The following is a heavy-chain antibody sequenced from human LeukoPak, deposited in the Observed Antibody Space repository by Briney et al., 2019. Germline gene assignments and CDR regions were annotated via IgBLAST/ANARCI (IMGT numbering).Heavy chain of an antibody. V-gene: IGHV3-23*01. D-gene: IGHD1-1*01. Sequence: GGSLRLSCAASGFTFSSYAMSWVRQAPGKGLEWVSTISNSDDNTYYADSVKGRFTISRDNSKNTLYLQMNSLRAEDTAVYYCARAQLTWDAANWGQGTLVTVSS. CDR3: ARAQLTWDAAN. CDR2: ISNSDDNT. CDR1: GFTFSSYA. J-gene: IGHJ4*02.